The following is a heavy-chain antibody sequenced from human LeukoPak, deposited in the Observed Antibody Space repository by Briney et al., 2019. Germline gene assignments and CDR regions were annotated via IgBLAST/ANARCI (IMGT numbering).Heavy chain of an antibody. CDR1: GLTFSSYA. J-gene: IGHJ4*02. V-gene: IGHV3-23*01. Sequence: PGGSLRLSCAASGLTFSSYAMSWVRQAPGKGLEWVSSITGSGAETNSADAVKGRFTISRDNSKNTLYLQMNTLRAEDTAVYYCAKGPHIGTMWLFDSWGQGSLVTVSS. D-gene: IGHD1-14*01. CDR2: ITGSGAET. CDR3: AKGPHIGTMWLFDS.